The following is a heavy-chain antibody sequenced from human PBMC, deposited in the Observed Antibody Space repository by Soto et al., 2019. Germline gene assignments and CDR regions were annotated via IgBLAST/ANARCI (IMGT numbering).Heavy chain of an antibody. J-gene: IGHJ4*02. V-gene: IGHV3-48*03. CDR1: RFTFSAYE. CDR3: VRYCGTTLCNGVATRTFDY. CDR2: ISTSGSTV. D-gene: IGHD5-12*01. Sequence: GGSLRLSCAASRFTFSAYEMHWFRQAPGKGLEWVSYISTSGSTVYYADSVKGRFTVSRDNTRNSLYLQMDSLRDEDTALYYCVRYCGTTLCNGVATRTFDYWGQGTLVTVSS.